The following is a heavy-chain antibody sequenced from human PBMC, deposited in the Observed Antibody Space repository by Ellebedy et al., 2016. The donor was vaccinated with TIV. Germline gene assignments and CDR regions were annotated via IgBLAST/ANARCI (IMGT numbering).Heavy chain of an antibody. V-gene: IGHV3-11*01. Sequence: GGSLRLSCAASGFTFSDFYMIWIRQAPGKGLEWLSYISSGGDTISYADSLKGRFTISRDNAKNSLYLQMNSLGAEDTAVYYCARDSRFIDQQHNWFEPWGQGTLVTVSS. CDR3: ARDSRFIDQQHNWFEP. D-gene: IGHD6-13*01. CDR2: ISSGGDTI. CDR1: GFTFSDFY. J-gene: IGHJ5*02.